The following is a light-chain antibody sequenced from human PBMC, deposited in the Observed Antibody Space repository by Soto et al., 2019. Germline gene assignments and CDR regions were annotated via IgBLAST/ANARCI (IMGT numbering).Light chain of an antibody. CDR2: GSS. CDR3: QQYYNWPIT. CDR1: QSVSSN. V-gene: IGKV3-15*01. Sequence: EIVMTQSPATLSVSPGERATLSCRASQSVSSNLAWYQQKPGQAPRLLIYGSSTRATGIPARFSGSGSGAEFTFTISSLQSEDFAVYYCQQYYNWPITFGQGTRLEI. J-gene: IGKJ5*01.